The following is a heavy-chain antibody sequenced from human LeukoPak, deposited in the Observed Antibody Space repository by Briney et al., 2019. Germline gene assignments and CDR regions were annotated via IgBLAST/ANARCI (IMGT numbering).Heavy chain of an antibody. V-gene: IGHV1-69*04. Sequence: SVKVSCKASGGTFSSYAISWVRQAPGQGLEWMGRIIPILGIANYAQKFQGRVTITADKSTSTAYMELSSLRSEDTAVYYCARGYTDGWLIGYWGQGTLVTVSS. CDR2: IIPILGIA. CDR1: GGTFSSYA. CDR3: ARGYTDGWLIGY. J-gene: IGHJ4*02. D-gene: IGHD6-19*01.